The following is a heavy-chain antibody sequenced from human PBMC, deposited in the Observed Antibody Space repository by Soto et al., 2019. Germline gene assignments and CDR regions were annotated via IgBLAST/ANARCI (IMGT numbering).Heavy chain of an antibody. Sequence: GGSLRLSCAASGFTFSSYGMHWVRQAPGKGLEWVAVISYDGSNKYYADSVKGRFTISRDNSKNTLYLQMNSLRAEDTAVYYCATDFGGVIIDYYYYGIDVWVQGTTVTVSS. J-gene: IGHJ6*02. D-gene: IGHD3-3*01. CDR3: ATDFGGVIIDYYYYGIDV. V-gene: IGHV3-30*03. CDR1: GFTFSSYG. CDR2: ISYDGSNK.